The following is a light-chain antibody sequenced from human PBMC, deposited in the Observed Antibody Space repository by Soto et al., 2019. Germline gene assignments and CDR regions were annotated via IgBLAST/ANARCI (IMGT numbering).Light chain of an antibody. CDR1: QSVSTTY. J-gene: IGKJ1*01. CDR2: GAS. Sequence: EIVLTQSPGTLSLSPGDRATLSCRASQSVSTTYLAWYQQKFGQAPRLLVYGASSRATGIPDRFSGSGSGTDFTLTISRVEPEDFAVYYCQQYWGSSWTFGQGTKVEIK. V-gene: IGKV3-20*01. CDR3: QQYWGSSWT.